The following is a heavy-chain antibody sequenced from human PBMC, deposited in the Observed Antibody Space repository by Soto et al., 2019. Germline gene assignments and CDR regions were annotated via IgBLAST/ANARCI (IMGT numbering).Heavy chain of an antibody. CDR2: IYHSGST. D-gene: IGHD1-1*01. J-gene: IGHJ4*02. CDR1: GGSISSGGYS. Sequence: QLQLQESGSGLVKPSQTLSLTCAVSGGSISSGGYSWSWIRQPPGKGLEWIGYIYHSGSTYYNPSLKSRVTISVDRSKNQFSLKLSSVTAADTAVYYCARGTSIPSHPYYFDYWGQGTLVTVSS. V-gene: IGHV4-30-2*01. CDR3: ARGTSIPSHPYYFDY.